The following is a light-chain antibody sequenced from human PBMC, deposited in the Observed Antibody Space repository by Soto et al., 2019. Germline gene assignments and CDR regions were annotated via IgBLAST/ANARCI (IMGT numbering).Light chain of an antibody. CDR3: QKYNNAPFT. V-gene: IGKV1-27*01. CDR1: QGISNR. Sequence: DIQMTQSPSSLSASVGDRVTITCQASQGISNRLAWYQQKSGKAPKLLIHAASTLQSGVPSRFSGSGSGTDFTLTISSLQPGDVATYFCQKYNNAPFTFGPGTKVDIK. CDR2: AAS. J-gene: IGKJ3*01.